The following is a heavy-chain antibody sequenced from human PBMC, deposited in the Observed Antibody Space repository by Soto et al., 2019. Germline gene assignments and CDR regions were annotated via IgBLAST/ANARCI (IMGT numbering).Heavy chain of an antibody. J-gene: IGHJ4*02. V-gene: IGHV4-34*01. D-gene: IGHD5-18*01. CDR3: ARGGSSGYMI. Sequence: PSGTLSLTCAVYGGSFSGYYWSWIRQPPGMGLEWIGEINHRGSTNCNPSLKSRVTMSVDTSKNQFSLKLTSVTAADTAVYYCARGGSSGYMIWGQGTLVTVSS. CDR1: GGSFSGYY. CDR2: INHRGST.